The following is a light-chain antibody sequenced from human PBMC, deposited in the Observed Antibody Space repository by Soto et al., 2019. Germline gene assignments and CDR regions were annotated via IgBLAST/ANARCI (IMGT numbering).Light chain of an antibody. CDR2: GAS. J-gene: IGKJ5*01. V-gene: IGKV3-15*01. Sequence: IGISQSEAALSVSPGERVTLSCRSSQSVADNLAWFQQKPGQGPRLLIYGASTRATGIPARFSGSGSETDFTLTISSLRSEDSAVYHCQQYNNWPITFGQGTRLAIK. CDR3: QQYNNWPIT. CDR1: QSVADN.